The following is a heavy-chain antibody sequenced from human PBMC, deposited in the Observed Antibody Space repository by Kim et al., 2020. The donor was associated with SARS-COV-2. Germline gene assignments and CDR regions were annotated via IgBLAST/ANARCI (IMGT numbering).Heavy chain of an antibody. CDR1: GGSFSGYY. CDR2: INHSGST. V-gene: IGHV4-34*01. Sequence: SETLSLTCAVYGGSFSGYYWSWIRQPPGKGLGWIGEINHSGSTNYNPSLKSRVTISVDTSKNQFSLKLSSVTAADTAVYYCASSILAAGHYWGQGTLVTV. D-gene: IGHD3-3*02. J-gene: IGHJ4*02. CDR3: ASSILAAGHY.